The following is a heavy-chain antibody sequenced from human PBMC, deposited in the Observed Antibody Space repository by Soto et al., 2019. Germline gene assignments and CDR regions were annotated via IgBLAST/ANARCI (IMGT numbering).Heavy chain of an antibody. CDR3: ARPRSLSYGDYAFVPLDY. CDR1: GGTFSSYA. Sequence: QVQLVQSGAEVKKPGSSVKVSCKASGGTFSSYAISWVRQAPGQGLEWMGGIIPIFGTANYAQKFQGRVTITADESTSKAYMALRSLRSEDTAVYYCARPRSLSYGDYAFVPLDYWGQGTLFTVSS. CDR2: IIPIFGTA. V-gene: IGHV1-69*12. D-gene: IGHD4-17*01. J-gene: IGHJ4*02.